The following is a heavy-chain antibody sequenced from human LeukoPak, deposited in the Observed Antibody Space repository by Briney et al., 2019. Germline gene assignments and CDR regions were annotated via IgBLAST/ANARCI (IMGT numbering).Heavy chain of an antibody. V-gene: IGHV3-21*01. Sequence: GGSLRLSCAASGFTFSSYSMNWVRQAPGKGLEWVSSISSSSSYIYYADSVKGRFTISRDNAKNSLYLQMNSLRAEDTAVYYCASGIGFSGWLPYWGQGTLVTVSS. CDR2: ISSSSSYI. J-gene: IGHJ4*02. CDR1: GFTFSSYS. D-gene: IGHD6-19*01. CDR3: ASGIGFSGWLPY.